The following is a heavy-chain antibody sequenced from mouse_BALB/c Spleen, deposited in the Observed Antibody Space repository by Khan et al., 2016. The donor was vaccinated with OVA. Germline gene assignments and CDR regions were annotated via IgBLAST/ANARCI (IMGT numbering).Heavy chain of an antibody. D-gene: IGHD2-14*01. CDR1: GYAFTSYS. CDR2: IDPYNGGT. CDR3: ARGGYGGFAY. Sequence: LQQSGPELVKPGASVKVSCKASGYAFTSYSLYWVKQSHGKSLEWIGYIDPYNGGTSYNQKFKGKATLTVDKSSTSAYMHLNSLTSEDSAVDYCARGGYGGFAYWGQGTLVTVSA. J-gene: IGHJ3*01. V-gene: IGHV1S135*01.